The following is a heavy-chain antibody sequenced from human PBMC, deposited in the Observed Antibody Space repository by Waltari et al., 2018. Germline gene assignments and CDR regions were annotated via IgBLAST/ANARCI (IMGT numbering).Heavy chain of an antibody. CDR2: ISSEGHI. CDR1: GFIASGAS. CDR3: VTMRGDV. D-gene: IGHD3-10*01. J-gene: IGHJ6*02. V-gene: IGHV3-53*02. Sequence: EVQLVESGGGLLQPGGCLRLSCAVPGFIASGASMGWVRQAPGKGLEWVSLISSEGHIYYADSVKGRFTISRDSSKNTLDLHMNSLRAEDTAVYYCVTMRGDVWGQGTTVTVSS.